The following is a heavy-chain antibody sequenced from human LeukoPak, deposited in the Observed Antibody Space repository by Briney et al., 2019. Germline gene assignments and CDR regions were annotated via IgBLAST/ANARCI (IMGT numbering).Heavy chain of an antibody. J-gene: IGHJ4*02. D-gene: IGHD3-10*01. CDR1: GYSFTSYW. CDR3: ARPSMVRGVTNRFDY. CDR2: IYPGDSDT. Sequence: GESLKISCKGSGYSFTSYWIGWVRHMPGKGLEWMGIIYPGDSDTRYSPSFQGQVTISADKSINTAYLQWSSLKASDTAMYYCARPSMVRGVTNRFDYWGQGTLVTVSS. V-gene: IGHV5-51*01.